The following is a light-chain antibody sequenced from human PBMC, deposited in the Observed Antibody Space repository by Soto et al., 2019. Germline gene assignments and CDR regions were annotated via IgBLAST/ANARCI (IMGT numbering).Light chain of an antibody. CDR3: QQYATSPDT. Sequence: EIVLTQSPATLSLSPGERATLSCGASQSVSSSYLAWYQQKPGLPPRLLIYAASSRATGIPNRFSGSGSVTHITLTISRLDPADFAVYYCQQYATSPDTFGQGTKLEIK. CDR2: AAS. CDR1: QSVSSSY. V-gene: IGKV3D-20*01. J-gene: IGKJ2*01.